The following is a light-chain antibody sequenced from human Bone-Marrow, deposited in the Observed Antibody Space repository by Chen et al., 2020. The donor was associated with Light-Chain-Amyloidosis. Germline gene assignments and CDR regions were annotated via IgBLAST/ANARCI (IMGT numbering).Light chain of an antibody. J-gene: IGLJ2*01. V-gene: IGLV2-23*02. CDR2: EVN. CDR1: SSDVGTYNL. Sequence: QSALTQPASGSGSPGQSITISCTGTSSDVGTYNLVSWYQQHQGQVPKLIIYEVNKRPAGVSNGFCASKSGNTASLTISVLQAEDESDYYCWSYVGSATLVFGGGTKLTVL. CDR3: WSYVGSATLV.